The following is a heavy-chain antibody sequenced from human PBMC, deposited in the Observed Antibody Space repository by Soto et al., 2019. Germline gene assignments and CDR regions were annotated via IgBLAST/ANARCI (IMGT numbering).Heavy chain of an antibody. D-gene: IGHD7-27*01. CDR3: VTWTELGDY. CDR2: MNPDGGNT. Sequence: QVQLVQSGAEVKKPGASVKVSCKASGYSFTGNGINGGRQPTGQGLEWLGWMNPDGGNTGYGEKFQGRITMTRNTAISTAYMELSSLRYEDTAVYYCVTWTELGDYWGQGTLVTVSS. J-gene: IGHJ4*02. V-gene: IGHV1-8*01. CDR1: GYSFTGNG.